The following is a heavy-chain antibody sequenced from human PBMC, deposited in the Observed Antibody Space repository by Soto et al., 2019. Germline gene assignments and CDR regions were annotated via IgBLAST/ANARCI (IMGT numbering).Heavy chain of an antibody. J-gene: IGHJ4*02. CDR1: GGTFSSYA. D-gene: IGHD4-17*01. V-gene: IGHV1-69*06. Sequence: QLVQSGAEVKKPGSSVTVSCKASGGTFSSYAIHWLRQAPGQGLERLGKLIPSYDRVNYAQKFQGRVTVTADTYTTTVYMELSSLRSDDTAVYYCARDPSNDYGGDTFDYWGQGTLVTVSS. CDR3: ARDPSNDYGGDTFDY. CDR2: LIPSYDRV.